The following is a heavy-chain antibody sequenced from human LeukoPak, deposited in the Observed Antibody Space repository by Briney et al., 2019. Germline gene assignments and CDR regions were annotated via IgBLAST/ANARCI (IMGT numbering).Heavy chain of an antibody. J-gene: IGHJ3*02. D-gene: IGHD3-10*01. V-gene: IGHV3-52*01. CDR2: IKCDGSEK. Sequence: GGSLRLSCAASGSTFSSSWMHWVCQAPEKGLEWVADIKCDGSEKYYVDSVKGRLTISRDNAKNSLYLQVNSLRAEDMTVYYCVRRKSIVRGTWDAFDIWGQGAMVTVSS. CDR3: VRRKSIVRGTWDAFDI. CDR1: GSTFSSSW.